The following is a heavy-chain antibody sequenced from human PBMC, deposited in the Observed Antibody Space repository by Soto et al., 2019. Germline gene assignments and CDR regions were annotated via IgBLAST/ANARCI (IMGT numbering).Heavy chain of an antibody. D-gene: IGHD6-19*01. CDR2: IRSKANSYAT. CDR1: GFTFSGSA. CDR3: TRLKWLDYYYYYGMDV. Sequence: PXGSLSLSCASSGFTFSGSAMHGVRQASGKGLEWVGRIRSKANSYATAYAASVKGRFTISRDDSKNTAYLQMNSLKTEDTAVYYCTRLKWLDYYYYYGMDVWGQGTTVTVSS. J-gene: IGHJ6*02. V-gene: IGHV3-73*01.